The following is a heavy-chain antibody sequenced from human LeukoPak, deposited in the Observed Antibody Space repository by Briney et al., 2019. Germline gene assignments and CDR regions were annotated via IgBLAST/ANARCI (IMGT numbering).Heavy chain of an antibody. Sequence: GGSLKLSCAASGFTFSSYTMNWVRQAPGKGLEWVSYISNSGSTIYYADSVKGRFTISRDNAKNSLYLQMNSLRAEDTAVYYCARGSSSSPGTFDYWGQGTLVTVSS. CDR3: ARGSSSSPGTFDY. D-gene: IGHD6-6*01. CDR1: GFTFSSYT. V-gene: IGHV3-48*04. J-gene: IGHJ4*02. CDR2: ISNSGSTI.